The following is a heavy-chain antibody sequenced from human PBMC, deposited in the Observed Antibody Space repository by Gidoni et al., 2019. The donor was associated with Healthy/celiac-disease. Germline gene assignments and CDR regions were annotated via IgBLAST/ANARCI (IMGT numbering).Heavy chain of an antibody. Sequence: EVQLVESGGGLVQPGGSLRLSCAASGFTFSSYEMTWVRQAPGKGLEWVSYISSSGSTIYYADSVKGRFTISRDNAKNSLYLQMNSLRAEDTAVYYCARDHNWNYDYWGQGTLVTVSS. V-gene: IGHV3-48*03. J-gene: IGHJ4*02. D-gene: IGHD1-7*01. CDR2: ISSSGSTI. CDR1: GFTFSSYE. CDR3: ARDHNWNYDY.